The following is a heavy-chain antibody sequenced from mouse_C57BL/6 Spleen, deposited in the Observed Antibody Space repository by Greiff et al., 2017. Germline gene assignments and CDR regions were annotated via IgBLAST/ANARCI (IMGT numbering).Heavy chain of an antibody. J-gene: IGHJ4*01. CDR2: IHPNSGST. D-gene: IGHD4-1*01. Sequence: VQLQQPGAELVKPGASVKLSCKASGYTFTSYWMHWVKQRPGQGLEWIGMIHPNSGSTKYNEKFKSKATLTVDKSSSTAYMQLSSLTSEDSAVYYCARMWEDAMDYWGQGASVTVSS. CDR1: GYTFTSYW. V-gene: IGHV1-64*01. CDR3: ARMWEDAMDY.